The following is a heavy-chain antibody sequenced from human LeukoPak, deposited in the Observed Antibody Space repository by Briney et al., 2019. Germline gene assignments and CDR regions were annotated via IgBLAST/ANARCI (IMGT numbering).Heavy chain of an antibody. Sequence: PGGSLRLSCTASGFTFSSFALHWVRQAPGKGLEWVAVISYDGSEKFFPDSVKGRFTISRDNSDNTLYLYMNSLRAEDSAVYYCARDPEIPHGYGDSLVGQMGNWFDPWGQGTLVTVSS. D-gene: IGHD4-17*01. V-gene: IGHV3-30*04. CDR3: ARDPEIPHGYGDSLVGQMGNWFDP. CDR1: GFTFSSFA. CDR2: ISYDGSEK. J-gene: IGHJ5*02.